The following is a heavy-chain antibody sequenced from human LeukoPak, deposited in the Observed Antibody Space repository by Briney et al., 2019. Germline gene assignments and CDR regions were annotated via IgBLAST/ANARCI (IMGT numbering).Heavy chain of an antibody. CDR3: ARALRASAASDY. V-gene: IGHV3-64*01. J-gene: IGHJ4*02. Sequence: GGSLRLSCAASGFTFSSYAMHWVRQAPGKGLEYVSAISSNGGSTYYANSVKGRFTIPRDNSKNTLYLQMGSLRAEDMAVYYCARALRASAASDYWGQGTLVTVSS. CDR2: ISSNGGST. CDR1: GFTFSSYA. D-gene: IGHD6-6*01.